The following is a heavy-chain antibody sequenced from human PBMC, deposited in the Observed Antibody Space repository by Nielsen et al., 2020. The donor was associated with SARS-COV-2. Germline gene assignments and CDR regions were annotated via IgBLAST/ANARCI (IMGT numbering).Heavy chain of an antibody. CDR3: ARPIYYYDSSGYYVTNNWFDP. Sequence: SETLSLTCAVYGGSFSGYYWSWVRQPPGKGLEWIGEINHSGSTNYNPSLKSRVTISVDTSKNQFSLKLSSVTAADTAVYYCARPIYYYDSSGYYVTNNWFDPWGQGTLVTVSS. V-gene: IGHV4-34*01. CDR1: GGSFSGYY. D-gene: IGHD3-22*01. CDR2: INHSGST. J-gene: IGHJ5*02.